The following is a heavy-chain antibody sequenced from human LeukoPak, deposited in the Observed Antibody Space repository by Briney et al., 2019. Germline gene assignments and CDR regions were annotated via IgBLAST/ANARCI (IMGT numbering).Heavy chain of an antibody. D-gene: IGHD6-19*01. CDR1: GFTFSSYA. CDR2: ISGSGGST. V-gene: IGHV3-23*01. Sequence: GGSLRLSCAASGFTFSSYAMSWVRQAPGKGLEWVSAISGSGGSTYYADSVKGRFTISRDNSKNTLYPQMYSLRAEDTAVYYCAKDLAVAVPFDYWGQGTLVTVSS. J-gene: IGHJ4*02. CDR3: AKDLAVAVPFDY.